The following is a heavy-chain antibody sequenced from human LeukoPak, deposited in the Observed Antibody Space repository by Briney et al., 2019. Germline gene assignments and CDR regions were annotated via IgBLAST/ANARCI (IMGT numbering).Heavy chain of an antibody. CDR1: GFTFSSYA. D-gene: IGHD3-9*01. J-gene: IGHJ4*02. V-gene: IGHV3-30-3*01. CDR2: ISYDGSNK. CDR3: ARDTRPVLRYFDWLSLDY. Sequence: GALRLSCAASGFTFSSYAMHWVRLAPGKGLEWVAFISYDGSNKYYSDSVKGRFTISRDNSKNTLYLQMNSLRAEDTAVYYCARDTRPVLRYFDWLSLDYWGQGTLVTVSS.